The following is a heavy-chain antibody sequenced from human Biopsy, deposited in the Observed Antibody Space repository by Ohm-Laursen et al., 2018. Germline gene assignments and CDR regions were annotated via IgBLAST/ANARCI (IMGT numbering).Heavy chain of an antibody. Sequence: SLRLSCAASGFTFSSSWMHWVRQAPGKGLEWVSRFNSDGTDTTYADSVKGRFTISRDNAKNTLYLQMNSLRVEDTAVYYCAKAGRGYIDYRGQGTLVTVSS. CDR1: GFTFSSSW. D-gene: IGHD5-18*01. CDR2: FNSDGTDT. CDR3: AKAGRGYIDY. J-gene: IGHJ4*02. V-gene: IGHV3-74*01.